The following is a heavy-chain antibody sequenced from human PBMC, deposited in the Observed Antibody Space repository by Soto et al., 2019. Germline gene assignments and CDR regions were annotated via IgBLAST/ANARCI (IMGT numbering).Heavy chain of an antibody. CDR2: IYYSGST. Sequence: PSETLSLTCAVSGGSISSGGYYWSWIRQHPGKGLEWIGSIYYSGSTYYNPSLKSRVTISVDTSKNQFSLKLSSVTAADTAVYYCARLTSVLVPAAISYWGQGTLVTVS. CDR3: ARLTSVLVPAAISY. J-gene: IGHJ4*02. CDR1: GGSISSGGYY. D-gene: IGHD2-2*01. V-gene: IGHV4-39*01.